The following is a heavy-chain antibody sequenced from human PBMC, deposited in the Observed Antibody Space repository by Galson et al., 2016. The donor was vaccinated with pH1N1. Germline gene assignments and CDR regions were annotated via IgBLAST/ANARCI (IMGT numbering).Heavy chain of an antibody. Sequence: QSGAEVTKPGESLKISCEVFGYKFTTYWIGWVRQMPGKGLEWMGIIYPDDSDTRYNPAFQGQVTISVDKSINTAYLQWNSLKASDTAIYYCARGLLSGFDPWGQGTLVIASS. D-gene: IGHD2-21*01. CDR1: GYKFTTYW. J-gene: IGHJ5*02. V-gene: IGHV5-51*03. CDR2: IYPDDSDT. CDR3: ARGLLSGFDP.